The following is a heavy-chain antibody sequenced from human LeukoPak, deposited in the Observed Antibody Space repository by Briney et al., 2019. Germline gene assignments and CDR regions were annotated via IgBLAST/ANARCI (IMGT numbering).Heavy chain of an antibody. Sequence: PGGSLRLSCAASGFTFSSYSMNWVRQAPGKGLEWVSSISSSSSYIYYADSVKGRFTISRDNAKNSLYLQMNSLRAEDTAVYYCARDLGGYSYGSDPDYWGQGTLVTVSS. D-gene: IGHD5-18*01. CDR1: GFTFSSYS. CDR3: ARDLGGYSYGSDPDY. CDR2: ISSSSSYI. V-gene: IGHV3-21*01. J-gene: IGHJ4*02.